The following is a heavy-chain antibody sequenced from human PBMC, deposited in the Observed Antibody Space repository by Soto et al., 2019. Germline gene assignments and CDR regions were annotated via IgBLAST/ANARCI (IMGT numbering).Heavy chain of an antibody. CDR1: GYTFTSYG. Sequence: QVQLVQSGAEVKKPGASVKVSCKASGYTFTSYGISWVRQAPGQGLEWMGWISAYNGNTNYAQKLQGRVTMTTDTTTSTAYMELRSLRSDETAVYYCASSLLVGYGLEGESDWGQGTLVTVSS. CDR2: ISAYNGNT. D-gene: IGHD5-18*01. CDR3: ASSLLVGYGLEGESD. V-gene: IGHV1-18*01. J-gene: IGHJ4*02.